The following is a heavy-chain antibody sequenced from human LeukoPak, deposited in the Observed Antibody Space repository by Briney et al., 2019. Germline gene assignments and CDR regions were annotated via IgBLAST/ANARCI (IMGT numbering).Heavy chain of an antibody. J-gene: IGHJ4*02. V-gene: IGHV3-30*02. D-gene: IGHD3-22*01. CDR3: AKDPTGYYYDSSGYLLPDY. CDR2: IRYDGSNK. CDR1: GFTFSSYA. Sequence: GGSLRLSCAASGFTFSSYAMSWVRQAPGKGLEWVAFIRYDGSNKYYADSVKGRFTISRDNSKNMLYLQMNSLRAEDTAVYHCAKDPTGYYYDSSGYLLPDYWGQGTLVTVSS.